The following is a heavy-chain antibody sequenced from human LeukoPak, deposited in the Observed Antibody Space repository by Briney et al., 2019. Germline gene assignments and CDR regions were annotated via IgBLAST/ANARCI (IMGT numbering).Heavy chain of an antibody. Sequence: SETLSLTCTVSGGSISSYYWSWIRQPPGKGLEWIGYIYYSGSTNYNPSLKSRVTISVDTSKNQFSLKLSSVTAADTAVYYCARKRGRYCSGGSCYSPGAFDIWGQETMVTVSS. J-gene: IGHJ3*02. V-gene: IGHV4-59*12. D-gene: IGHD2-15*01. CDR1: GGSISSYY. CDR2: IYYSGST. CDR3: ARKRGRYCSGGSCYSPGAFDI.